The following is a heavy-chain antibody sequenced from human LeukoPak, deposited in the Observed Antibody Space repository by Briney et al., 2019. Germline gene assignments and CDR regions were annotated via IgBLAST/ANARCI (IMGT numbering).Heavy chain of an antibody. D-gene: IGHD4-17*01. CDR3: ARDDAATVTNYYYYGMDV. Sequence: SGGSLRLSCAASGFTFSDYYMSWIRQAPGKGLGWVSYISSSGSTIYYAESVKGRFTISRDNAKNSLYLQMNSLRAEDTAVYYCARDDAATVTNYYYYGMDVWGQGTTVTVSS. CDR2: ISSSGSTI. V-gene: IGHV3-11*01. J-gene: IGHJ6*02. CDR1: GFTFSDYY.